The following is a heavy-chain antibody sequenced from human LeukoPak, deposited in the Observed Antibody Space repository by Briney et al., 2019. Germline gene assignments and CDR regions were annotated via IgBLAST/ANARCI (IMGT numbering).Heavy chain of an antibody. D-gene: IGHD4-17*01. CDR2: ISYDGSNK. V-gene: IGHV3-30*18. J-gene: IGHJ4*02. CDR3: AKQHGDYSYYFDY. Sequence: GGSLRLSCAASGFTFYSYGMHWVRQAPGKGLEWVTVISYDGSNKYYADSVKGRFTISRDNSKNTLYLQVNSLRAEDTAVYYCAKQHGDYSYYFDYWGQGTLVTVSS. CDR1: GFTFYSYG.